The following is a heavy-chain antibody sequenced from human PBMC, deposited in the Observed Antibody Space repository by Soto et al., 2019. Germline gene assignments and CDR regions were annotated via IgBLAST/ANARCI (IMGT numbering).Heavy chain of an antibody. V-gene: IGHV4-59*08. J-gene: IGHJ3*01. CDR1: GVSISGPITSYY. D-gene: IGHD1-26*01. CDR3: ARQGGGKYYSAFDV. CDR2: ISYSGRT. Sequence: QVQLQESGPGLVKPSETLSLTCTVSGVSISGPITSYYWTWIRQSPGKGLEWIGYISYSGRTNSNPSLNSRVTMSVDTSTNQFSLKLSSVTAADTAVYYCARQGGGKYYSAFDVWGQGRMVTVSS.